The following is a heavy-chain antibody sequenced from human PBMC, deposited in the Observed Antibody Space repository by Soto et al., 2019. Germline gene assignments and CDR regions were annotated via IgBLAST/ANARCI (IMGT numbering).Heavy chain of an antibody. D-gene: IGHD1-26*01. CDR1: GFTFSTYA. J-gene: IGHJ4*02. Sequence: QVQLVESGGGVVQPGRSLRLSCAASGFTFSTYAMHWVRQTPDKGLEWLAVISYDGSDKYYADSVKGRFTISRDNSKNMVFLQMNSRRGEDRAVYYCARDRRSGSYYGTPDYWGQGTLVIVSS. V-gene: IGHV3-30-3*01. CDR3: ARDRRSGSYYGTPDY. CDR2: ISYDGSDK.